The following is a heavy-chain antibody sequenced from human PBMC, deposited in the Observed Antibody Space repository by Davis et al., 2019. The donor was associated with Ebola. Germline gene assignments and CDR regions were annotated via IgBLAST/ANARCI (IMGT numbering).Heavy chain of an antibody. CDR2: IIPIFGTA. CDR1: GGTFSSYA. J-gene: IGHJ4*01. CDR3: AASAGTVGKFDY. D-gene: IGHD1-14*01. Sequence: AASVKVSCKASGGTFSSYAISWVRQAPGQGLEWMGGIIPIFGTANYAQKFQGRVTITRDVSTSTSYLDLSNLRSEDSAVYYCAASAGTVGKFDYWGQGTLVTVS. V-gene: IGHV1-69*05.